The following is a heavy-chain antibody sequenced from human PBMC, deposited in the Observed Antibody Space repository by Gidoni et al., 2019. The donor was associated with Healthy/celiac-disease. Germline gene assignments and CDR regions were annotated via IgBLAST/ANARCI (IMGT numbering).Heavy chain of an antibody. CDR2: IWYDGSNK. CDR3: ARAGGSPVGAFDI. CDR1: GFTFSSYG. J-gene: IGHJ3*02. Sequence: QVQLVESGGGVVQPGRSLRLSCAASGFTFSSYGMHWVRPAPGKGLEWVAVIWYDGSNKYYADSVKGRFTISRDNSKNTLYLQMNSLRAEDTAVYYCARAGGSPVGAFDIWGQGTMVTVSS. D-gene: IGHD1-26*01. V-gene: IGHV3-33*01.